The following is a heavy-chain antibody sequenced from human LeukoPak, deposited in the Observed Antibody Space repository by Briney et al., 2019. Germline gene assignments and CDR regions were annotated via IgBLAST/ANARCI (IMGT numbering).Heavy chain of an antibody. CDR1: GFTFSNAW. CDR3: TTHYDFWSGYYSARVY. J-gene: IGHJ4*02. D-gene: IGHD3-3*01. CDR2: IKSKTDGGTT. V-gene: IGHV3-15*01. Sequence: PGGSLRLSCAASGFTFSNAWMSWVRQAPGKGLEWVGRIKSKTDGGTTDYAAPVKGRFTISRDDSKNTLYLQMNSLKTEDTAVYYCTTHYDFWSGYYSARVYWGQGTLVTVSS.